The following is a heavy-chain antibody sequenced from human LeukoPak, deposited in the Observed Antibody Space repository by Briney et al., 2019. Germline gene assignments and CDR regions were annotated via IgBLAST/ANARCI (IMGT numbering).Heavy chain of an antibody. J-gene: IGHJ3*02. CDR2: ISAYNGNT. CDR3: ARGTYCSSTSCYTIDAFDI. CDR1: GYTFTSYG. D-gene: IGHD2-2*02. V-gene: IGHV1-18*01. Sequence: ASVKVSCKASGYTFTSYGISWVRQAPGQGLEWMGWISAYNGNTNYAQKLQGRVTMTTDTSTSTAYMELRSLRSDDTAVYYCARGTYCSSTSCYTIDAFDIWGQGTMVTVSS.